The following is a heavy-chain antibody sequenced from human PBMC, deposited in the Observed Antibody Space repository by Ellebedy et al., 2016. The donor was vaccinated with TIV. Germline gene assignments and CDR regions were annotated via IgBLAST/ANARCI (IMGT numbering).Heavy chain of an antibody. CDR3: ASTYGDYNFPTFSY. CDR2: VFYSGST. Sequence: MPSETLSLTCTVSGGSISSYYWSWIRQPPGKGLEWIGYVFYSGSTNYNPSLKSRVTISVDTSKNQFSLKLSSVTAADTAVYYCASTYGDYNFPTFSYWGQGTLVTVSS. CDR1: GGSISSYY. V-gene: IGHV4-59*01. J-gene: IGHJ4*02. D-gene: IGHD4-17*01.